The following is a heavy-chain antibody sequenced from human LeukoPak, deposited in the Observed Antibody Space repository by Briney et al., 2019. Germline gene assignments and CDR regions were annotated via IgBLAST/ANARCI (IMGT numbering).Heavy chain of an antibody. J-gene: IGHJ5*02. CDR3: AREGYYYDSSGYSA. CDR1: GFTFSSYS. Sequence: GGSLRLSCAASGFTFSSYSMNWVRQAPGKGLEWVSFISSSSSYIYYADSVKGRFTISRDNAKNSLYLQMNSLRAEDTAVYYCAREGYYYDSSGYSAWGQGTLVTVSS. V-gene: IGHV3-21*01. CDR2: ISSSSSYI. D-gene: IGHD3-22*01.